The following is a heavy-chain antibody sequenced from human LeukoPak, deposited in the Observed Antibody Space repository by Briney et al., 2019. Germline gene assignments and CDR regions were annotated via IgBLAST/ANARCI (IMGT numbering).Heavy chain of an antibody. V-gene: IGHV1-46*01. Sequence: ASVKVSCKASGYAFTSYYMHWVRQAPGQGLEWMGIINPSGGSTSYAQKFQGRVTMTRDMSTSTVYMELRSLRSEDTAVYYCARDFYDSSGYYQDLDHWGQGTLVTVSS. CDR2: INPSGGST. D-gene: IGHD3-22*01. J-gene: IGHJ4*02. CDR1: GYAFTSYY. CDR3: ARDFYDSSGYYQDLDH.